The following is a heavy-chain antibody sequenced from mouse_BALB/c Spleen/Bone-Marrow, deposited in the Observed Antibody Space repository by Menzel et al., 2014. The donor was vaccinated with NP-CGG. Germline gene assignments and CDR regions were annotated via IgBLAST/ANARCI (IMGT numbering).Heavy chain of an antibody. CDR2: IDPANGNT. V-gene: IGHV14-3*02. Sequence: EVQLQQSGAELVKPGASVKLSCTASGFNIEDTYMHWVKQRPEQGLEWIGRIDPANGNTKYDPKFQGKATITADTSSNTAYLQLSSLTSEDTAVYYCAMYYYGSSLFAYWGQGTLVTVSA. J-gene: IGHJ3*01. CDR3: AMYYYGSSLFAY. D-gene: IGHD1-1*01. CDR1: GFNIEDTY.